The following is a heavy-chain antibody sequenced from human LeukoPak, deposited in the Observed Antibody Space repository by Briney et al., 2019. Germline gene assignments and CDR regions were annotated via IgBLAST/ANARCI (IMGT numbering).Heavy chain of an antibody. V-gene: IGHV3-49*05. CDR3: TRDRSAWQQLQLY. Sequence: KPGRSLRLSCTASGFTFGDYAMSWFRQAPRKGLEWVGFIRSKAYGGTTEYAASVKGRFTISRDDSKSIAYLQMNSLKAEDTAVYYCTRDRSAWQQLQLYWGQGTLVTVSS. D-gene: IGHD6-13*01. J-gene: IGHJ4*02. CDR2: IRSKAYGGTT. CDR1: GFTFGDYA.